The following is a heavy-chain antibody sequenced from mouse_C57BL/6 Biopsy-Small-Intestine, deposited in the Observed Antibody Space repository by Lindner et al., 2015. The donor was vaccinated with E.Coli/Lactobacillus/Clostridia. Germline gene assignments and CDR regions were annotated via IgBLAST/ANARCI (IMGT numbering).Heavy chain of an antibody. V-gene: IGHV14-2*01. J-gene: IGHJ1*03. CDR2: IDPEDGET. CDR3: ARGLLGPEWYFDV. D-gene: IGHD2-3*01. Sequence: VQLQESGAELVRPGASVKLSCTASGFNIKDYYMHRVKQRTEQGLEWIGRIDPEDGETKYAPKFQGKATITADTSSNTAYLQLSSLTSEDTAVYYCARGLLGPEWYFDVWGTGTTVTVSS. CDR1: GFNIKDYY.